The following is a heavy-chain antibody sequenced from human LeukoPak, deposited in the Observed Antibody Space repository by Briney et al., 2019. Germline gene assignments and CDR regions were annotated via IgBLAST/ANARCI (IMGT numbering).Heavy chain of an antibody. CDR2: IHYSEST. Sequence: SETLSLTCTVSGGSVSRGVYYWSWIRQPPGKGLEWIGCIHYSESTNYNPSLKSRVTKSVDTSKSQFSLKLTYVTAADTAVYYCASLGGNYYYYYGMDVWGQGTTITVSS. V-gene: IGHV4-61*08. D-gene: IGHD4-23*01. CDR1: GGSVSRGVYY. CDR3: ASLGGNYYYYYGMDV. J-gene: IGHJ6*02.